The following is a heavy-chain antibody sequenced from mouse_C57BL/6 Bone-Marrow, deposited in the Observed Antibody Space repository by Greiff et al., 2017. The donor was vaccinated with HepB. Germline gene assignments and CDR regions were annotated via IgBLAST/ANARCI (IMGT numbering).Heavy chain of an antibody. J-gene: IGHJ3*01. V-gene: IGHV5-12*01. CDR3: ARDYYGSRDVWFAY. CDR1: GFTFSDYY. Sequence: EVMLVESGGGLVQPGGSLKLSCAASGFTFSDYYMYWVRQTPEKRLEWVAYISNGGGSTYYPDTVKGRFTISRDNAKNTLYLQMSRLKSEDTAMYYCARDYYGSRDVWFAYWGQGTLFTVSA. CDR2: ISNGGGST. D-gene: IGHD1-1*01.